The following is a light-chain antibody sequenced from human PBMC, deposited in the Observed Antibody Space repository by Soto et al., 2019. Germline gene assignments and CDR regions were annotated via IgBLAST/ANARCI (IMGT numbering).Light chain of an antibody. CDR2: DNN. CDR3: GTWDSRLSVYV. V-gene: IGLV1-51*01. CDR1: GSNIGRNF. Sequence: QSVLTQPPSVSAAPGQKVTISCSGSGSNIGRNFVSWYRHLPGTAPILLISDNNKRPSGIPDRFSVSKSGSSATLGITGLQTGDEADYYCGTWDSRLSVYVFGSGTKVTVL. J-gene: IGLJ1*01.